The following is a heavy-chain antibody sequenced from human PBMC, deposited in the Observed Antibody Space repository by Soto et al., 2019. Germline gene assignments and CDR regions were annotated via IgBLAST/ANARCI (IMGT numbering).Heavy chain of an antibody. V-gene: IGHV4-39*01. J-gene: IGHJ3*02. CDR3: ARRPMVGPVAENAFDI. CDR1: CCSISSSSFY. Sequence: SETLSLTCSVSCCSISSSSFYWNRVPQSPGKGLEWIGSVYYSGTTYYNPSLKRRVTISVDTYNQFSLKLSSVTAADTAYYFCARRPMVGPVAENAFDIWGQGTRVTVSS. D-gene: IGHD6-19*01. CDR2: VYYSGTT.